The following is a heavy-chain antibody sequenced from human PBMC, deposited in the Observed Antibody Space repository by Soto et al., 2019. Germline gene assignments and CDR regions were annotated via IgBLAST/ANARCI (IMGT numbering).Heavy chain of an antibody. CDR3: ARGRPYYYDSSGYYSPYYFEY. J-gene: IGHJ4*02. CDR2: IDHGGST. Sequence: QLQLQESGSGLVKPSQTLSLTCAVSGGSISSGGYSWSWIRQPPGKGLEWSGYIDHGGSTYYNPYLKSRVTIAVDRSKNQLSLKMSSVTAADTDVSYCARGRPYYYDSSGYYSPYYFEYWGQGTLVTVSS. D-gene: IGHD3-22*01. CDR1: GGSISSGGYS. V-gene: IGHV4-30-2*01.